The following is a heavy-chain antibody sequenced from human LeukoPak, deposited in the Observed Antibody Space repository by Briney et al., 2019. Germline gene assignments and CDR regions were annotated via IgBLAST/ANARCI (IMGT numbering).Heavy chain of an antibody. CDR2: INPGGGST. CDR3: AREAGIAAAGPDPPDNWFDP. D-gene: IGHD6-13*01. J-gene: IGHJ5*02. Sequence: ASVKVSCKASGYTFTSYYMHWVRQAPGQGLEWMGIINPGGGSTSYAQKFQGRVTMTRDTSTSTVYMELSSLRSEDTAVYYCAREAGIAAAGPDPPDNWFDPWGQGTLVTVSS. CDR1: GYTFTSYY. V-gene: IGHV1-46*01.